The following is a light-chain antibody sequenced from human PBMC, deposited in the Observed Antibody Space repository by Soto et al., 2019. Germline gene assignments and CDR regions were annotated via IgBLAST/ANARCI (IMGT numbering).Light chain of an antibody. CDR1: QDIANY. CDR3: QQYYNLPIT. CDR2: DAS. J-gene: IGKJ5*01. V-gene: IGKV1-33*01. Sequence: DIQITQSPPSLSASVGDRVTITCQASQDIANYLNWYQQKPGKAPNLLIYDASILQTGVPSRFSGGGFGTDFTLTISSLQPEDIATYYCQQYYNLPITFGQGTQLEIK.